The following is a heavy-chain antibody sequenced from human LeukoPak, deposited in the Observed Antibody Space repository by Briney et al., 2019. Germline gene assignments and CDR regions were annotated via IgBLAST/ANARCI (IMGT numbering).Heavy chain of an antibody. V-gene: IGHV3-23*01. CDR1: GFTFTSYA. J-gene: IGHJ3*02. CDR2: ISGAGVGST. Sequence: GGSLRLSCAASGFTFTSYAMNWVRQAPGKGLEWVSVISGAGVGSTNYADSVKGRFTISRDNFKNTLFLQMDSLRAEDTAIYYCAKDVGSPAWRYTFDIWGQGTMVTVSS. CDR3: AKDVGSPAWRYTFDI. D-gene: IGHD5-12*01.